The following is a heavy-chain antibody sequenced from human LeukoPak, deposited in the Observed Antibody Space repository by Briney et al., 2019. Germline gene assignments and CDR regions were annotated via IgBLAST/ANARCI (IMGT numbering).Heavy chain of an antibody. J-gene: IGHJ4*02. CDR2: ISSSSSYI. CDR3: ARVYSSGWCYFDY. D-gene: IGHD6-19*01. Sequence: PGGSLRLSCAASGFTFSSYSMNWVRQAPGKGLEWVSSISSSSSYIYYADSVKGRFTISRDNAKNSLYLQMNSLRAEDTAVYYCARVYSSGWCYFDYWGQGTLVTVSS. V-gene: IGHV3-21*01. CDR1: GFTFSSYS.